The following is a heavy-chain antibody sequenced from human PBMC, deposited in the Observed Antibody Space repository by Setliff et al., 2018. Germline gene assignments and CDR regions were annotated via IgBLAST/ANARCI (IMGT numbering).Heavy chain of an antibody. CDR1: GGSVSSGSYY. CDR2: IYYSGST. V-gene: IGHV4-61*01. J-gene: IGHJ6*03. CDR3: ARGETSSGWYIYYYYYMDV. Sequence: PSETLSLTCTVSGGSVSSGSYYWSWIRQPPGKGLEWIGYIYYSGSTNYNPSLNSRVTISVDTSKNQFSLKLSSVTAADTAVYYCARGETSSGWYIYYYYYMDVWGKGTTVTVSS. D-gene: IGHD6-19*01.